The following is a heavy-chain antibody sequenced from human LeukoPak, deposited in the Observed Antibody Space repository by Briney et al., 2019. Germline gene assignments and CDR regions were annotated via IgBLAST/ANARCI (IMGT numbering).Heavy chain of an antibody. D-gene: IGHD6-13*01. CDR3: ARGVQQQLGIGDWFDP. V-gene: IGHV4-59*01. CDR2: IYYSGST. CDR1: GGSISSYY. J-gene: IGHJ5*02. Sequence: PSETLSLTCTVSGGSISSYYWSWIRQPPGKGLEWIGYIYYSGSTNYNPSLKSRVTISVDTSKNQFSLKLSSVTAADTAVYYCARGVQQQLGIGDWFDPWGQGTLVTVSS.